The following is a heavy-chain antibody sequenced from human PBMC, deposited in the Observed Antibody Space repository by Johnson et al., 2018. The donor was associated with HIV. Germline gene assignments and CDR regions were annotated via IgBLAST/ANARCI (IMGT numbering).Heavy chain of an antibody. CDR1: GFTVSSNE. J-gene: IGHJ3*02. D-gene: IGHD6-13*01. CDR2: ISGSST. V-gene: IGHV3-38-3*01. Sequence: SRGVLVQPGGSLRLSCAASGFTVSSNEMSWVRQAQGKGLEWVSCISGSSTYYADSREGRFTISRDNSKNTLHLQMNSLRAEDTAVCYCATDVAAAGQWVAFDIWGQGTMVTVSS. CDR3: ATDVAAAGQWVAFDI.